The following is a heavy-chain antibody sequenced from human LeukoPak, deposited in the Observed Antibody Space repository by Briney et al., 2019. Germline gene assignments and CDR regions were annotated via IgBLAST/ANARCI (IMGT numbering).Heavy chain of an antibody. J-gene: IGHJ6*03. Sequence: GASVEVSCKASGYTFTSYGINWVRQAPGQGLEWMGWISAYNGNTNYAQKLQGRVTMTTDTSTSTAYMELRSLRSDDTAVYYCARDRRPIAAAVYYYYYMDVWGKGTTATVSS. CDR2: ISAYNGNT. D-gene: IGHD6-13*01. V-gene: IGHV1-18*01. CDR1: GYTFTSYG. CDR3: ARDRRPIAAAVYYYYYMDV.